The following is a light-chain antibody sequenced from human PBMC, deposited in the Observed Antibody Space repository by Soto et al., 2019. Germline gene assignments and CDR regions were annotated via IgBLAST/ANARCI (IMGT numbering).Light chain of an antibody. J-gene: IGLJ2*01. Sequence: QTVVTQEPSFSVSRGGTVTLTCGLSSDSVSASHFPSWYQQTPGQAPRTLIYNTNTRSSGVPDRFSGSILGNRAALTITGAQADDESDYYCASWDDSLNGVVFGGGTQLTVL. CDR3: ASWDDSLNGVV. CDR2: NTN. CDR1: SDSVSASHF. V-gene: IGLV8-61*01.